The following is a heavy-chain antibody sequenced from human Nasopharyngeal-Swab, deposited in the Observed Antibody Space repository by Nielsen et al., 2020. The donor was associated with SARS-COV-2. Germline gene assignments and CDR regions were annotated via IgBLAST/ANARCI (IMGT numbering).Heavy chain of an antibody. CDR3: AKDLDFSYGTSWDY. J-gene: IGHJ4*02. CDR1: GFTFSSSG. D-gene: IGHD3-16*01. Sequence: GESLKISCAASGFTFSSSGMHWVRQAPGKGLEWVAIISYDGIIKHYADSAKGRFSISRDNSKNTLYLQMNSLRAEDTAVYYCAKDLDFSYGTSWDYWGQGTLVTVSS. V-gene: IGHV3-30*18. CDR2: ISYDGIIK.